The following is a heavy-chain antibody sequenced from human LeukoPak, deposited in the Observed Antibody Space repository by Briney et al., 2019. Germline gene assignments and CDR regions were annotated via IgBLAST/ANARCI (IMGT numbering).Heavy chain of an antibody. CDR2: ISPSSGGT. CDR1: GYTFTGYY. D-gene: IGHD2-15*01. V-gene: IGHV1-2*02. Sequence: ASVKVSCKTSGYTFTGYYMHWVRQAPEQGLEWMGWISPSSGGTNYAQKFQGRVTMTRDTSISTAYMELSRLRSDDTAVYYCARRGSRIDAFDIWGQGTMVTVSP. CDR3: ARRGSRIDAFDI. J-gene: IGHJ3*02.